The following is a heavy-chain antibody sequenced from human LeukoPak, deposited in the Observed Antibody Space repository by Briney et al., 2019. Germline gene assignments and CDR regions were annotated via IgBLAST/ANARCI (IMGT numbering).Heavy chain of an antibody. CDR2: INPSGGST. D-gene: IGHD2-2*01. CDR1: GYTFTSHY. J-gene: IGHJ4*02. V-gene: IGHV1-46*01. Sequence: ASVKVSCKASGYTFTSHYMHWGRHAPGQGLEWMGIINPSGGSTSYAQKFQGRVTMTRDMSTSTVYMELSSLRSEDTAVYYCARVGSYQLLPFDYWGQGTLGTVSS. CDR3: ARVGSYQLLPFDY.